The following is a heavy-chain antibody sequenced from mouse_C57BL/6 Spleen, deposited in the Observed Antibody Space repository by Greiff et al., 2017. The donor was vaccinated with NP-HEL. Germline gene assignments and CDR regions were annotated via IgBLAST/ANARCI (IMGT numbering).Heavy chain of an antibody. V-gene: IGHV1-15*01. CDR3: TRTLITTVAPYFDY. J-gene: IGHJ2*01. Sequence: VQLQQSGAELVRPGASVTLSCKASGYTFTDYEMHWVKQTPVHGLEWIGAIDPETGGTAYNQKFKGKAILTADKSSSTAYMELRSLTSEDSAVYYCTRTLITTVAPYFDYWGQGTTLTVSS. D-gene: IGHD1-1*01. CDR2: IDPETGGT. CDR1: GYTFTDYE.